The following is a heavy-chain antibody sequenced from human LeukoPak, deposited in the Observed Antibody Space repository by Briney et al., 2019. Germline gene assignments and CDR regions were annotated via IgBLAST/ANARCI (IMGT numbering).Heavy chain of an antibody. CDR2: ISSSSSYI. V-gene: IGHV3-11*06. CDR3: ARDGLAAATLHWCFDL. D-gene: IGHD2-15*01. Sequence: PGGSLRLSCGASGFTLSDYYMSWVRPAPGEGLEWGSSISSSSSYIYYADSVKGRFTISRDNARNSLYLQMNSLRAEDTAVYYCARDGLAAATLHWCFDLWGRGTLVTVSS. CDR1: GFTLSDYY. J-gene: IGHJ2*01.